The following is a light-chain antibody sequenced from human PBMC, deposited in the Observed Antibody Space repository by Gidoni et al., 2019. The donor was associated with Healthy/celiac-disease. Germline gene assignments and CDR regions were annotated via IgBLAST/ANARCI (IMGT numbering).Light chain of an antibody. CDR1: QSVSSSY. CDR3: QQYGSSPLT. CDR2: GAS. V-gene: IGKV3-20*01. J-gene: IGKJ4*01. Sequence: EIVLTQSPGILSLSPGERATLSCRASQSVSSSYLAWYQQKPGQAPRLLIYGASSRDTGIPDGFSGSGSGTDFTLTISRLEPEDFAVYYCQQYGSSPLTFGGGTKVEIK.